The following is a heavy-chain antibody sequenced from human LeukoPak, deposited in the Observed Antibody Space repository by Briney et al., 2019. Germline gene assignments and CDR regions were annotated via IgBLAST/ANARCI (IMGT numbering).Heavy chain of an antibody. Sequence: SGTLSLTCAVSGGSISNTNWWSWVRQPPGQGLEWIGEISLTGLTHYNPSLESRVTVSLDKSKNQLSLNLTSLTAADTAVYYCSRENGAFSPFGYWGQGTLVTVLS. CDR2: ISLTGLT. D-gene: IGHD2-8*01. CDR1: GGSISNTNW. V-gene: IGHV4-4*02. J-gene: IGHJ4*02. CDR3: SRENGAFSPFGY.